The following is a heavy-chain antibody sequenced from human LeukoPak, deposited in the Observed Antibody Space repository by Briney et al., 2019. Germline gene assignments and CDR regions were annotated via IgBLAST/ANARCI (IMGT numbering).Heavy chain of an antibody. V-gene: IGHV4-31*03. CDR2: IYYSGST. CDR3: ARDLRLGELSYLDY. Sequence: PSETLSLTCTVSGGSISSGGYYWSWIRQHPGKGLEWIGYIYYSGSTYYNPSLKSRVTISVDTSKNQFSLKLSSVTAADTAVYYCARDLRLGELSYLDYWGQGTLVTVSS. D-gene: IGHD3-10*01. J-gene: IGHJ4*02. CDR1: GGSISSGGYY.